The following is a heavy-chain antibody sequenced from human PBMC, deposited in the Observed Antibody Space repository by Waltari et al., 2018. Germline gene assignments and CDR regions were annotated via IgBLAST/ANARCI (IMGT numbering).Heavy chain of an antibody. J-gene: IGHJ4*02. D-gene: IGHD6-13*01. CDR1: VGSFSDYY. CDR2: INQSGST. Sequence: QVQLQQWGAGLVKPSETRSLTSPVNVGSFSDYYWSWTRQPPGKGLEWIGEINQSGSTKYNPSLKSRVTISVDRSKNQFSLNLRSVTAADTAVYYCASSSDAGDYWGQGTLVTVSS. CDR3: ASSSDAGDY. V-gene: IGHV4-34*01.